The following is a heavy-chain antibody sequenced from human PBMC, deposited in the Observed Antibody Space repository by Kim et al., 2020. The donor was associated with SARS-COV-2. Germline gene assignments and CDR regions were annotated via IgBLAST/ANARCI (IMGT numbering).Heavy chain of an antibody. CDR2: TNEDGTER. V-gene: IGHV3-7*01. CDR1: GLAFSRYW. Sequence: GGSLRLSCGVSGLAFSRYWMSWVRPAPGKGLEWVASTNEDGTERHYVGSVEGRFTISRDNAKRSLFLHMNSLRVEDTAVYYCARESFDYWGQGTLVTVSS. CDR3: ARESFDY. J-gene: IGHJ4*02.